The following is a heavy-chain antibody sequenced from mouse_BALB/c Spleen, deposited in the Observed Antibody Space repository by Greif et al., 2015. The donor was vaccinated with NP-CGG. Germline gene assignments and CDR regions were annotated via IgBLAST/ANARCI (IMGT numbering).Heavy chain of an antibody. D-gene: IGHD1-1*01. CDR2: INPRTGYT. V-gene: IGHV1-7*01. Sequence: QVQLQQSGAELAKPGASVKMSCKASGYTFTSYWMHWVKQRPGQGLEWIGYINPRTGYTEYNQKFKDKATLTADKSPSPAYMPLTSLTSEDSSVYYSASSFGSSYFDYWGQVTPLTVSS. J-gene: IGHJ2*01. CDR1: GYTFTSYW. CDR3: ASSFGSSYFDY.